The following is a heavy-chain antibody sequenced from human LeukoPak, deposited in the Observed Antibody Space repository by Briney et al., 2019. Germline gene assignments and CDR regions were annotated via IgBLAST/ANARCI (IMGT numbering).Heavy chain of an antibody. Sequence: SETLSLTCTVSGGSISSYYWSWLRQPPGKGLEWIGYIYYSGSTNYNPSLKSRVTISVDTSKNQFSLKLSSVTAADTAVYYCAIGSGSYFFDYWGQGTLVTVSS. V-gene: IGHV4-59*01. J-gene: IGHJ4*02. CDR2: IYYSGST. CDR3: AIGSGSYFFDY. D-gene: IGHD3-10*01. CDR1: GGSISSYY.